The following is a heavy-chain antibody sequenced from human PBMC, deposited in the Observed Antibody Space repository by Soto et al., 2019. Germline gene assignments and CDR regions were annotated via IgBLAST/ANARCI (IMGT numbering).Heavy chain of an antibody. CDR2: IFYSGTT. J-gene: IGHJ5*02. Sequence: QVQLQESGPGLVKPSQTLSLTCTVSGGSISSGGYYWSWIRQHPGKGLEWIGYIFYSGTTYYNPSLXSXXTLSVATSKNQFSLKLSSVTAADTAVYYCARSVDPWGQGTLVTVSS. V-gene: IGHV4-31*03. CDR3: ARSVDP. CDR1: GGSISSGGYY.